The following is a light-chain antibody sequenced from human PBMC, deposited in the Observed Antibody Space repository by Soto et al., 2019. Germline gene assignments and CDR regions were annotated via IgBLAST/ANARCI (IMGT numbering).Light chain of an antibody. J-gene: IGLJ2*01. CDR1: SSDVGAYNY. CDR2: DVS. Sequence: QSVLTQPASVSGSPGQSITISCTGTSSDVGAYNYVSWYQHHPRKAPKLMIYDVSNRPSGVSNRFSGSKSGNTASLTISGLQAEDEADYYCNSFTTSSTLVFGGGTKLTVL. CDR3: NSFTTSSTLV. V-gene: IGLV2-14*03.